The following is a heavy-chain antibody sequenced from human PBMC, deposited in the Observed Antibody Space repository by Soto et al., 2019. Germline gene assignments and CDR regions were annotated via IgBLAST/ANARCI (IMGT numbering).Heavy chain of an antibody. CDR2: ISTKANTYAT. Sequence: EVQLVESGGGLVQPGGSLKLSCAASGFTFSGSAMHWVRQASGKGLEWVGRISTKANTYATAYAASVRGRFTISRDDSENTASLQKYRLEIVVTSVYYCIRRMGGDFWSGSRMHEALDIWGQGTMVTVSS. D-gene: IGHD3-3*01. J-gene: IGHJ3*02. CDR3: IRRMGGDFWSGSRMHEALDI. CDR1: GFTFSGSA. V-gene: IGHV3-73*02.